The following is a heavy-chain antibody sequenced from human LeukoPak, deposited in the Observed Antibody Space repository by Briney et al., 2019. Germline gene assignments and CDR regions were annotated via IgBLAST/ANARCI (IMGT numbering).Heavy chain of an antibody. J-gene: IGHJ4*02. CDR2: ISGSGDNT. D-gene: IGHD4-17*01. Sequence: GGSLRLSCAASGFTFSSYWMSWVRQAPGKGLEWVSTISGSGDNTYYADSVKGRFTISRDNSKNTLYLQMNSLRADDTAIYYCAKDRTYYADFANDYWGQGTLVTVSS. CDR3: AKDRTYYADFANDY. CDR1: GFTFSSYW. V-gene: IGHV3-23*01.